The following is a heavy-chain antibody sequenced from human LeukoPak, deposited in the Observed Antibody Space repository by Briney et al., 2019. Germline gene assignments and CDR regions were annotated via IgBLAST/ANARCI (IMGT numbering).Heavy chain of an antibody. J-gene: IGHJ4*02. CDR2: NWYDGSDR. Sequence: GGSLRLSCAASGFTFSSYSMNWVRQAPGKGLEGVALNWYDGSDRYYADSVKGRFTVSRDNSKSTLYLHMSSLRVEDTAVYYCARDFSLGYSYGCFDYWGQGTLVTVSS. V-gene: IGHV3-33*08. D-gene: IGHD5-18*01. CDR1: GFTFSSYS. CDR3: ARDFSLGYSYGCFDY.